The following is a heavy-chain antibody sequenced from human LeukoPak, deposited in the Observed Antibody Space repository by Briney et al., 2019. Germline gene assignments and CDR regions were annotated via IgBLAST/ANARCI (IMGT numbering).Heavy chain of an antibody. Sequence: GASVKVSCKASGYTFTSYDINWVRQATGQGLEWMGWVNPNSGNTDYAQKFQGRVTITRDTSLSTAYMELSSLRSEDTAVYYCARGVGHRGQEHSYVYYFDYWGQGLLVTVSS. CDR3: ARGVGHRGQEHSYVYYFDY. D-gene: IGHD5-18*01. V-gene: IGHV1-8*01. CDR2: VNPNSGNT. J-gene: IGHJ4*02. CDR1: GYTFTSYD.